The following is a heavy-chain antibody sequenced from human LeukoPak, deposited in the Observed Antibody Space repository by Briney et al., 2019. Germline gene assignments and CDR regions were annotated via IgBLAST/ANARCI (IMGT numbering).Heavy chain of an antibody. V-gene: IGHV5-51*01. Sequence: GESLKISCKGSGYSFTTYWIGWVRQMPGKGLEWMGIIYPGDSDTRYSPSFQGQVTMSADKSISTAYLQWSSLKASDTAMYYCARHARSGSYFIDYWGQGTLVTVSS. CDR3: ARHARSGSYFIDY. J-gene: IGHJ4*02. CDR2: IYPGDSDT. D-gene: IGHD1-26*01. CDR1: GYSFTTYW.